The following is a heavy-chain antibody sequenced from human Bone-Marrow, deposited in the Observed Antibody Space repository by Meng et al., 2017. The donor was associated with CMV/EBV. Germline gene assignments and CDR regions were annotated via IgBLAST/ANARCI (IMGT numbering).Heavy chain of an antibody. V-gene: IGHV4-59*01. D-gene: IGHD1-26*01. CDR1: GGSISSYY. CDR3: ARGGERLTVDY. J-gene: IGHJ4*02. Sequence: SETLSLNWTVSGGSISSYYWSWIRHPSGKGLEWIGYIYYSGSTNYNPSLKSRVTISVDTSKNQLSLRLSSVTAADTAVYYCARGGERLTVDYWGQGTLVTVSS. CDR2: IYYSGST.